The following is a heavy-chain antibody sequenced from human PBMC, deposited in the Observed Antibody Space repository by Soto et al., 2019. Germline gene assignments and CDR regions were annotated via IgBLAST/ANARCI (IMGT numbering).Heavy chain of an antibody. Sequence: ASVKVSCKASGYTFTGYYMHWVRQAPGQGLEWMGWINPNSGGTNYAQKFQGWVTMTRDTSISTAYMELSRLRSDDTAVYYCARGTNLYYDFWSGYPGRDYMDVWGKGTTVTVSS. CDR1: GYTFTGYY. CDR2: INPNSGGT. J-gene: IGHJ6*03. V-gene: IGHV1-2*04. CDR3: ARGTNLYYDFWSGYPGRDYMDV. D-gene: IGHD3-3*01.